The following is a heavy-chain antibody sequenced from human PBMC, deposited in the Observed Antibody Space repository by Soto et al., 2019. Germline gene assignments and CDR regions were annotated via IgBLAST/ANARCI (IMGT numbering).Heavy chain of an antibody. CDR1: GFTFSSYA. Sequence: LRLSCAASGFTFSSYAMSWVRQAPGKGLEWVGYIYYSGSTYYNPYLKSRVTISVDTSKNQFSLKLSSVTAADTAVYYCARGIAVAGTFWFDPWGQGTLVMVSS. V-gene: IGHV4-30-4*08. CDR3: ARGIAVAGTFWFDP. CDR2: IYYSGST. J-gene: IGHJ5*02. D-gene: IGHD6-19*01.